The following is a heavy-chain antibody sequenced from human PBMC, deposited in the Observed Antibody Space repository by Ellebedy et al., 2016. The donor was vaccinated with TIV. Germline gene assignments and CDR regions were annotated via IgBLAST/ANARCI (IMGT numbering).Heavy chain of an antibody. CDR2: IKQDGSEK. V-gene: IGHV3-7*01. Sequence: PGGSLRLSCVASEFTFSTYAMSWVRQAPGKGLEWVANIKQDGSEKYYVDSVKGRFTISRDNAKNSLYLQMNSLRAEDTAVYYCAREYYYDSSGYYYWDYWGQGTLVTVSS. D-gene: IGHD3-22*01. CDR1: EFTFSTYA. J-gene: IGHJ4*02. CDR3: AREYYYDSSGYYYWDY.